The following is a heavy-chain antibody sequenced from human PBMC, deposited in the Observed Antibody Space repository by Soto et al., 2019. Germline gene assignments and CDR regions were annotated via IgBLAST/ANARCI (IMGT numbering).Heavy chain of an antibody. J-gene: IGHJ4*02. CDR2: INPTGGST. CDR1: GYTFINYY. D-gene: IGHD2-21*01. Sequence: QVQLVQSGAEVKKPGASVKVSCKASGYTFINYYIHWVRQAPGHGLEWMAIINPTGGSTNYAQKFQGRLTLTMDTSTGTVYMALSRLTSGDKGWYYCARPMEAGDGGGQGTMVTVSS. CDR3: ARPMEAGDG. V-gene: IGHV1-46*03.